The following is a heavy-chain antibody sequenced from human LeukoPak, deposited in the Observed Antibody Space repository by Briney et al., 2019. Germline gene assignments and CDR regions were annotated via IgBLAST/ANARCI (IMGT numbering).Heavy chain of an antibody. J-gene: IGHJ3*02. CDR3: AKVLDYDSYAFDI. CDR2: ISGSGDNT. V-gene: IGHV3-23*01. Sequence: GGSLRLSCAASGFTFSSYAMSWVRQAPGKGLEWVSGISGSGDNTYYADSVKGRFTISRDNSKNTLYLQMNSLRAEDTAVYYCAKVLDYDSYAFDIWGQGTMVTVSS. CDR1: GFTFSSYA. D-gene: IGHD3-22*01.